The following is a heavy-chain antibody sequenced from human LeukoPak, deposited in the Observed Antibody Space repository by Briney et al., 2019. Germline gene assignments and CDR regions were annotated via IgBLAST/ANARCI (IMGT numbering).Heavy chain of an antibody. V-gene: IGHV3-7*01. D-gene: IGHD2-2*01. CDR2: IKPDGSQT. Sequence: GGSLRLSCAASGFSFNGDWMNWVRQAPGKGLEWVANIKPDGSQTYYGDSMKGRFSISRDNAKKLLFLQMNSLRAEDTAVYYCVRDGPAFLDFDYWGQGTLVTVSS. CDR1: GFSFNGDW. J-gene: IGHJ4*02. CDR3: VRDGPAFLDFDY.